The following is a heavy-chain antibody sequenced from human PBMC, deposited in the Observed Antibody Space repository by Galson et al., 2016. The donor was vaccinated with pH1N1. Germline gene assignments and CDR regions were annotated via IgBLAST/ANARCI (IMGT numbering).Heavy chain of an antibody. Sequence: SLRLSCAASGFTFNNYDMTWVRQAPWKGLEWVSTLSGSGSSTYYGDSVRGRFTISRDNAKNTLYLQMNTLKVDDTAVYYCAKDYRESTSSARAVDIWGQRTLVTVSS. V-gene: IGHV3-23*01. CDR1: GFTFNNYD. D-gene: IGHD2/OR15-2a*01. CDR3: AKDYRESTSSARAVDI. J-gene: IGHJ3*02. CDR2: LSGSGSST.